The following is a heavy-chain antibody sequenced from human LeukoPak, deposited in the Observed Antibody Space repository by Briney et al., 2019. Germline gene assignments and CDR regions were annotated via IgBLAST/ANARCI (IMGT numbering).Heavy chain of an antibody. D-gene: IGHD1-26*01. CDR2: IYYSGST. CDR1: GGSISSYY. V-gene: IGHV4-59*01. Sequence: PSETLSLTCTVSGGSISSYYWSWIRQPPGKGLEWIGYIYYSGSTNYNPSLKSRVTISVDTSKNQFSLKLSSVTAADTAVYYCARLGPVGARHFDYWGQGTLVTVSS. CDR3: ARLGPVGARHFDY. J-gene: IGHJ4*02.